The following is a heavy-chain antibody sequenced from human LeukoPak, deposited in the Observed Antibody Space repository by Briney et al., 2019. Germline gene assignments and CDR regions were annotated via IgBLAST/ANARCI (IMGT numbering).Heavy chain of an antibody. D-gene: IGHD7-27*01. V-gene: IGHV3-7*05. J-gene: IGHJ4*02. CDR2: IKQDGSEK. CDR1: GFTFSSYW. Sequence: GGSLRLSCAASGFTFSSYWMSWVRQAPGKGLEWVANIKQDGSEKYYVDSVKGRFTISRDNAKNSLYLQMNSLRAEDTAVYYCARVYWGRVEYFDYWGQGTLVTVSS. CDR3: ARVYWGRVEYFDY.